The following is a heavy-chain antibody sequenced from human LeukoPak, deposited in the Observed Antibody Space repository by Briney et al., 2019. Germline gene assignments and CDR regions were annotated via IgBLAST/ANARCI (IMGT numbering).Heavy chain of an antibody. D-gene: IGHD3-10*01. Sequence: GGSLRLSCAASGFTFSSYAMTWVRQAPGKGLEWVSAISGSGGSTYYADSVKGRFTISRDNSKDTLYLQVNSLRAEGTAVYYCARTVAVGSYYYGSGSYGAFDYWGQGTLVTVSS. CDR1: GFTFSSYA. CDR2: ISGSGGST. V-gene: IGHV3-23*01. CDR3: ARTVAVGSYYYGSGSYGAFDY. J-gene: IGHJ4*02.